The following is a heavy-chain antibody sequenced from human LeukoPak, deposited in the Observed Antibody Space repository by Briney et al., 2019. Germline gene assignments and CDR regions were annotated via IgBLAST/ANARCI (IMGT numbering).Heavy chain of an antibody. Sequence: PGGSLRLSCAASGFTFSSYGVHWVRQAPGKGLEWVAFIRYDGSNKYYADSVKGRFTISRDNSKNTLYLQMNSLRAEDTAVYYCAKGQHYYDSSGYFSWGQGTLVTVSS. CDR1: GFTFSSYG. CDR2: IRYDGSNK. D-gene: IGHD3-22*01. J-gene: IGHJ5*02. CDR3: AKGQHYYDSSGYFS. V-gene: IGHV3-30*02.